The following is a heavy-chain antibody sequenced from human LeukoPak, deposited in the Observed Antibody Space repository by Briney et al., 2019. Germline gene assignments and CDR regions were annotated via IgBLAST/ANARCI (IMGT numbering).Heavy chain of an antibody. CDR3: ARLMQDIVVVEGYFDY. V-gene: IGHV1-18*01. CDR2: ISAYNGNT. Sequence: ASVKVSCKASGYTFTSYGVSWVRQAPGQGLEWMGWISAYNGNTNYAQKLQGRVTMTTDTSTSTAYMELRSLRSDDTAVYYCARLMQDIVVVEGYFDYWGQGTLVTVSS. CDR1: GYTFTSYG. D-gene: IGHD2-2*01. J-gene: IGHJ4*02.